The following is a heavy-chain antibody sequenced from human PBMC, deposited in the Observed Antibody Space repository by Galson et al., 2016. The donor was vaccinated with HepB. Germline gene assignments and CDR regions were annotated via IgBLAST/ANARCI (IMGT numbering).Heavy chain of an antibody. J-gene: IGHJ4*02. CDR3: AKDGGYTYALGY. V-gene: IGHV3-30-3*01. Sequence: SLRLSCAASGFTFSTSAVHWVRQAPGKGLEWVAVISSDGSNQFYADSVTGRFTISRDNSKDTLYLQMNSLRAEDTAVYHCAKDGGYTYALGYWGRGTLVTVSS. CDR1: GFTFSTSA. CDR2: ISSDGSNQ. D-gene: IGHD5-18*01.